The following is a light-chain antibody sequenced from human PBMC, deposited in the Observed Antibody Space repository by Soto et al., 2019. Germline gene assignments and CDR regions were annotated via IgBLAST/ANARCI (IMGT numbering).Light chain of an antibody. CDR3: QQYNNWPCG. V-gene: IGKV3-15*01. CDR1: QSVSSN. CDR2: GAS. J-gene: IGKJ1*01. Sequence: EIVMTQSPATLSVSPRERATLSCRASQSVSSNLAWYQQKPGQAPRLLIYGASTRATGIPARFSGSGSGTEFTLTISSLQSEDFAVYYCQQYNNWPCGFGQGTKVEIK.